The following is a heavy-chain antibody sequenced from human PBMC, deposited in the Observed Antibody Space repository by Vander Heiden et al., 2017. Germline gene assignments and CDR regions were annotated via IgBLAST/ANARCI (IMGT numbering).Heavy chain of an antibody. Sequence: APGKGLEWVSTISGSGSSTLYTDSVKGRFTISRDKSKNTLYLQMNSLRAEDTAVYYCAKEGENYYGSGLHFDYWGQGTLVTVSS. D-gene: IGHD3-10*01. CDR3: AKEGENYYGSGLHFDY. V-gene: IGHV3-23*01. CDR2: ISGSGSST. J-gene: IGHJ4*02.